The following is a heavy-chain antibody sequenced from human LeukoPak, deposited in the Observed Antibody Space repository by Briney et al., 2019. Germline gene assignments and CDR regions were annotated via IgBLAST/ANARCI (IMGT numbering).Heavy chain of an antibody. CDR2: INHSGST. Sequence: PSETLSLTCAVYGGSFSGYYWSWIRQPPGKGLEWIGEINHSGSTNYNPSLKSRVTISVDTSKNQFSLKLSSVTAADTAVYYCAREKITFGGVIVMGFGYWGQGTLVTVSS. CDR3: AREKITFGGVIVMGFGY. CDR1: GGSFSGYY. V-gene: IGHV4-34*01. D-gene: IGHD3-16*02. J-gene: IGHJ4*02.